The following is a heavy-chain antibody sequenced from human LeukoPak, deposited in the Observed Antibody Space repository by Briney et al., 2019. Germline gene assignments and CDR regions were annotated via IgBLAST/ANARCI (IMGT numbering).Heavy chain of an antibody. V-gene: IGHV1-69*04. CDR1: GGTFSSYA. J-gene: IGHJ1*01. CDR2: IIPILGIA. D-gene: IGHD3-22*01. CDR3: ARHYYYDSSGYPLAEYFQH. Sequence: SVKVSCKASGGTFSSYAISWVRQAPGQGLEWMGRIIPILGIANYAQKFQGRVTITADKSTSTAYMELSSLRSEDTAVYYCARHYYYDSSGYPLAEYFQHWGQGTLVTVSS.